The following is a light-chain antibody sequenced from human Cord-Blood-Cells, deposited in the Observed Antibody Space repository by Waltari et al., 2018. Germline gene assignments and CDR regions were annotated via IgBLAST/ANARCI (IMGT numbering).Light chain of an antibody. CDR1: QRISSY. Sequence: DIPMTKSPSSLSESVGARATITCRPSQRISSYLNWYQQKLGQAPKRLIYAASSLQSGVPSRFSGRGSGTDFTLTISSLQPEDFATFYCQQSYSTPLTFGGGTKVEIK. CDR3: QQSYSTPLT. J-gene: IGKJ4*01. V-gene: IGKV1-39*01. CDR2: AAS.